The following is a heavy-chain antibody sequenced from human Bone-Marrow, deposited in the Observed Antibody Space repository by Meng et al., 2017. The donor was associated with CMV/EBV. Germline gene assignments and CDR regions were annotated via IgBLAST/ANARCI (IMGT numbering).Heavy chain of an antibody. J-gene: IGHJ4*02. V-gene: IGHV1-2*02. Sequence: VQLVQSGAEVKKPGASVKVSCKASGYTFTGYYMHWVRQAPGQGLEWMGWINPNSGGTNYAQKSQGRVTMTRDTSISTAYMELSRLRSDDTAVYYCARDKVASSGWYDYWGQGTLVTVSS. CDR1: GYTFTGYY. CDR3: ARDKVASSGWYDY. D-gene: IGHD6-19*01. CDR2: INPNSGGT.